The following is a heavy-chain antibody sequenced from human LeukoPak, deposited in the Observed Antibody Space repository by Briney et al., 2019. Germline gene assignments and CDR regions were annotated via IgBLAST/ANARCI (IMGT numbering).Heavy chain of an antibody. CDR2: INPSGGST. J-gene: IGHJ4*02. D-gene: IGHD2-15*01. Sequence: GASVKVSCKASGYIFINYYMHWVRQAPGQGLEWMAIINPSGGSTSYAQKFQGRVTMTRDTSTSTVYMELSSLRSEDTAVYYCAREIDCSGGSCYHFDYWGQGTLVTVSS. CDR1: GYIFINYY. V-gene: IGHV1-46*01. CDR3: AREIDCSGGSCYHFDY.